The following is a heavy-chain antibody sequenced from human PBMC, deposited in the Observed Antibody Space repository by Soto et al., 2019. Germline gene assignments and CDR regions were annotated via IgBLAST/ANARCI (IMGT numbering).Heavy chain of an antibody. J-gene: IGHJ4*02. CDR1: RIDISTYG. V-gene: IGHV3-30*02. CDR3: AKDPPMNTMIVVVPIDY. CDR2: IWCDGSNQ. D-gene: IGHD3-22*01. Sequence: HPGGSLRLSCEAPRIDISTYGLHWVRQAPGKGLEWLAFIWCDGSNQHYAASVKGRFTISRDNSKNTLYLQMNSLRAEDTAVYYCAKDPPMNTMIVVVPIDYWGQGTLVTVSS.